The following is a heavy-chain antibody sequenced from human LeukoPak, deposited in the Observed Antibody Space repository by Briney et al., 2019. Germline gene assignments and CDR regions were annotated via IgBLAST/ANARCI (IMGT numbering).Heavy chain of an antibody. CDR2: INPNSGGT. J-gene: IGHJ4*02. CDR3: ARVPWLGYCSSTSCYQPYFDY. CDR1: GYTFTGYY. D-gene: IGHD2-2*01. V-gene: IGHV1-2*02. Sequence: GASVKVSCKASGYTFTGYYMHWVRQAPGQGLEWMGWINPNSGGTNYAQKFQGRVTMTRDTSISTAYMELSRLRSDDTAVYYCARVPWLGYCSSTSCYQPYFDYWGQGTLVTVSS.